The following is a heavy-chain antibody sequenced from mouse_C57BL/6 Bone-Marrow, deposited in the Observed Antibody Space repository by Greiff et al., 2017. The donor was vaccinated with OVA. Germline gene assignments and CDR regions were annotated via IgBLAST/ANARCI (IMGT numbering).Heavy chain of an antibody. Sequence: QVQLQQPGAELVKPGASVKVSCKASGYTFTSYWMHWVKQRPGQGLEWIGRIHPSDSETNYNQKFKGRATLTVDKSSSTAYMQLSSLTSDDSAVYYCAIVAPYAMDYWGQGTSVTVSS. CDR3: AIVAPYAMDY. V-gene: IGHV1-74*01. J-gene: IGHJ4*01. CDR1: GYTFTSYW. CDR2: IHPSDSET.